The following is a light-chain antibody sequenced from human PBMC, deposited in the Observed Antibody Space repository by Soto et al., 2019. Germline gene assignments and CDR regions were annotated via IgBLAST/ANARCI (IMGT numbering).Light chain of an antibody. CDR1: QSVSSSY. V-gene: IGKV3-20*01. Sequence: EIVLTQSPGTLSLSPGERATLSCRASQSVSSSYLAWYQRKPGQAPRLIIYGASTRATGIPDRFSASGSGTDFTLTIRRLEPEDFAVYYCQQYGNSPITFGQGTRLEIK. CDR3: QQYGNSPIT. J-gene: IGKJ5*01. CDR2: GAS.